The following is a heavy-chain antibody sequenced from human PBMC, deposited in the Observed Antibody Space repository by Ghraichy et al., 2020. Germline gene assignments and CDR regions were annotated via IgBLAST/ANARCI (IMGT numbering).Heavy chain of an antibody. CDR3: TRQLLYPGRYYGLDV. D-gene: IGHD2-2*02. V-gene: IGHV1-2*02. Sequence: ASVKVSCKASGFTLVDYQIHWVRQTPGQGLEWMGWIKTNSGATRYEQSFQGRVTMTRDTSITTAYMELSSLRSDDTAVYYCTRQLLYPGRYYGLDVWGQGTMITVSS. CDR2: IKTNSGAT. CDR1: GFTLVDYQ. J-gene: IGHJ6*02.